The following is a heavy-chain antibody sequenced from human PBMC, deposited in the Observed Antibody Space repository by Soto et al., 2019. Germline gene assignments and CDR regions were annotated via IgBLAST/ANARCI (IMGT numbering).Heavy chain of an antibody. J-gene: IGHJ4*02. Sequence: GASVKVSCKASGYTFTGYYMHWVRQAPGQGLEWMGWISAYNGNTNYAQKFQGRVTMTTDTSTSTAYMELRSLRSDDTAVYYCATRSPAFDYWGQGTLVTVSS. CDR2: ISAYNGNT. CDR1: GYTFTGYY. CDR3: ATRSPAFDY. V-gene: IGHV1-18*04.